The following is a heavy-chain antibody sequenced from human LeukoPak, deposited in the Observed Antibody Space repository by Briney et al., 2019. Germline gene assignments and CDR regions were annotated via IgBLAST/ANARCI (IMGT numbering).Heavy chain of an antibody. CDR1: GFSLSTSGVG. Sequence: SGPTLVNPTQTLTLTCTFSGFSLSTSGVGVGWIRQPPGKALEWLALIYWDDDKRYSPSLKSRLTITKDTSKNQVVLTMTNMDPVDTATYYCAQLIAAAGLRAEYFQHWGQGTLVTVSS. D-gene: IGHD6-13*01. V-gene: IGHV2-5*02. CDR3: AQLIAAAGLRAEYFQH. J-gene: IGHJ1*01. CDR2: IYWDDDK.